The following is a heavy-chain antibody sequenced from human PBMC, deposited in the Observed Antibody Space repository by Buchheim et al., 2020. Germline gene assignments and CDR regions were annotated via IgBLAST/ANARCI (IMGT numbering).Heavy chain of an antibody. V-gene: IGHV3-9*01. CDR3: AKDMTWNFYYGMDV. Sequence: EVHLVESGGDLVQPGRSLRLSCVGSGFKFNDYAMHWVRQAPGKGLEWVSGISWDSGSLGYADSVKGRFTISRDNAQNALYLQMNSLRAEDTALYYCAKDMTWNFYYGMDVWGQGTT. J-gene: IGHJ6*02. CDR1: GFKFNDYA. CDR2: ISWDSGSL.